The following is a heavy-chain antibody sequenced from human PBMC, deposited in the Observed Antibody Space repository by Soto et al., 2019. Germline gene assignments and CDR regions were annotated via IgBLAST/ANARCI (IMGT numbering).Heavy chain of an antibody. V-gene: IGHV3-9*01. CDR3: AKERRLGANYYDSSGYYFDY. J-gene: IGHJ4*02. D-gene: IGHD3-22*01. CDR2: ISGNSGSI. Sequence: EVQLVESGGGLVQPGRSLRLSCAASGFTFDDYAMHWVRQAPGKGLEWVSGISGNSGSIGYADSVKGRFTISRDNAKNSLYLQMNSLRAEDTVLYYCAKERRLGANYYDSSGYYFDYWGQGTLVTVSS. CDR1: GFTFDDYA.